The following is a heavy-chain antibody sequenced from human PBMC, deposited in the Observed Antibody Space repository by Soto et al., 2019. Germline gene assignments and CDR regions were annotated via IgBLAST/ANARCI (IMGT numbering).Heavy chain of an antibody. CDR3: TRAPDSSGSYYYFDY. CDR2: INRDGSER. D-gene: IGHD3-22*01. CDR1: GFPFSSYW. V-gene: IGHV3-7*03. J-gene: IGHJ4*02. Sequence: EVQLVESGGGLVQPGGSLRLSCAASGFPFSSYWMSWVRQAPGKGLQWVANINRDGSERYYVDSLKSRFTISRDNAENSLYLQMNSLRDEDTAVYYCTRAPDSSGSYYYFDYWGEGTLVTVSS.